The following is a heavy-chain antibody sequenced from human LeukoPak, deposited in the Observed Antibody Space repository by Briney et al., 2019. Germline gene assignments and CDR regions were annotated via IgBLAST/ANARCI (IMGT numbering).Heavy chain of an antibody. J-gene: IGHJ6*03. CDR2: IKQDESER. CDR3: ARLSAYYYGSYFYYYMDV. CDR1: GFSFSSYW. D-gene: IGHD3-10*01. Sequence: GGSLSLSCEGSGFSFSSYWMTWVRQSPGKGPEWVANIKQDESERYTVDSVKGRFTISRDNAKNSVYLQMNSLRAEDTALYYCARLSAYYYGSYFYYYMDVWGKGTTVTVSS. V-gene: IGHV3-7*01.